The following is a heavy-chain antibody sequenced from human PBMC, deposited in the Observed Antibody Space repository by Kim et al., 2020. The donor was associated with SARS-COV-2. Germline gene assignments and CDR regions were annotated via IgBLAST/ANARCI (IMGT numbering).Heavy chain of an antibody. J-gene: IGHJ4*02. CDR2: T. Sequence: TYYADSVKGRLTISRDNSKNTLYLQMSSLRGEDTALYYCTRGGWVYWGQGTLVTVSS. D-gene: IGHD1-26*01. V-gene: IGHV3-23*01. CDR3: TRGGWVY.